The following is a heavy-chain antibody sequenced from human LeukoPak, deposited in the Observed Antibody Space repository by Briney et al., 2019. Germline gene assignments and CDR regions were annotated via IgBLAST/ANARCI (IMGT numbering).Heavy chain of an antibody. CDR1: GSTSRDAWMSWVRNAW. CDR2: IKSKGDGGTT. CDR3: TTVGYGSFDY. J-gene: IGHJ4*02. V-gene: IGHV3-15*01. Sequence: GGSLRLSCAAPGSTSRDAWMSWVRNAWMSWVRQAPGRGLEWVGRIKSKGDGGTTDSAAPVKGRFTISRDDSKNTLYLQMNSLNTEDTAVYYCTTVGYGSFDYWGQGTLVTVSS. D-gene: IGHD3-10*01.